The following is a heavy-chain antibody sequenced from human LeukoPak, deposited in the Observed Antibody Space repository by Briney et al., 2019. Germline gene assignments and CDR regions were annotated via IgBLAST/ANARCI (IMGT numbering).Heavy chain of an antibody. CDR1: GYSISSGYY. J-gene: IGHJ4*02. D-gene: IGHD3-3*01. CDR2: IYHSGST. Sequence: SETLSLTCTVSGYSISSGYYWGWIRQPPGKGLEGIGSIYHSGSTYYNPSLKSRVTISGDTSKNQFSLKLSSVTAADTAVYYCARVRSIFGVVISGLYFDYWGQGTLVTVSS. CDR3: ARVRSIFGVVISGLYFDY. V-gene: IGHV4-38-2*02.